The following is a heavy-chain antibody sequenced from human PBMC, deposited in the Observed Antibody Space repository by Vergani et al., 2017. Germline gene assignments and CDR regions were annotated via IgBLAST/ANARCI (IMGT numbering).Heavy chain of an antibody. CDR1: GGTFSSYP. Sequence: QAQLVKFGAEVKKPGSPVKVSCKVSGGTFSSYPISGVRQAPGQGVEWMGRIIPIFGTANYAQKFQGRVTITADESTSTAYMELSSLRSEDTAVYYWAVGYRAMGNWFDPWGQGTLVTVSS. CDR2: IIPIFGTA. CDR3: AVGYRAMGNWFDP. V-gene: IGHV1-69*13. J-gene: IGHJ5*02. D-gene: IGHD2-15*01.